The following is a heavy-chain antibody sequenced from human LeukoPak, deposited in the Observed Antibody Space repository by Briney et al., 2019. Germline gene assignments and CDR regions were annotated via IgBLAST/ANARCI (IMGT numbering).Heavy chain of an antibody. J-gene: IGHJ3*02. CDR2: ISSSGSTI. V-gene: IGHV3-11*04. D-gene: IGHD3-10*01. Sequence: PGGSLRLSCAASGFTFSDYYMSWIRQTPGKGLEWVSYISSSGSTIYYADSVKGRFTISRDNAKNSLYLQMNSLRAEDTAVYYCARGRSYYHPHERFDIWGQRTMVTVSS. CDR1: GFTFSDYY. CDR3: ARGRSYYHPHERFDI.